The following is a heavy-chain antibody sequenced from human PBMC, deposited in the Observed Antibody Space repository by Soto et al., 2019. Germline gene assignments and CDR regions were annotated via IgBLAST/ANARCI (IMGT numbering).Heavy chain of an antibody. Sequence: KASETLSLTCTVSGGSVTNSSYYWGWIRQSPGKGLEWIGSVYYRGRSYSKSSVKSRVTISVDTSKNRFSLSLNSVTASDTAVYFCVSQRTTVPTQAYFDYWGPGALV. V-gene: IGHV4-39*01. CDR1: GGSVTNSSYY. D-gene: IGHD4-17*01. J-gene: IGHJ4*02. CDR3: VSQRTTVPTQAYFDY. CDR2: VYYRGRS.